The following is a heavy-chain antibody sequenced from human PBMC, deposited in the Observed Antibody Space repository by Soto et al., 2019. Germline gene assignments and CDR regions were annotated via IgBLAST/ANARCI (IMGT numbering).Heavy chain of an antibody. CDR3: AKDLKILQVSATIDY. J-gene: IGHJ4*02. CDR1: GFTFSSYG. CDR2: ISYDGSNK. Sequence: GGSLRLSCAASGFTFSSYGMHWVRQAPGKGLEWVAVISYDGSNKYYADSVKGRFTISRDNSKNTLYLQMNSLRAEDTAVYYCAKDLKILQVSATIDYWGQGTLVTVSS. V-gene: IGHV3-30*18. D-gene: IGHD1-20*01.